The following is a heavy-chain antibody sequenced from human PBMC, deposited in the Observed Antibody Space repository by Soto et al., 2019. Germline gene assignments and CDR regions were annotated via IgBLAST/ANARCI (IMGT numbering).Heavy chain of an antibody. D-gene: IGHD3-10*01. CDR3: ASSSGGLLRQSTSADY. Sequence: PSETLSLTCTVSGGSISSGGYYWSWIRQHPGKGLEWIGYIYYSGSTYYNPSLKSRVTISVDTSKNQFSLKLSSVTAADTAVYYCASSSGGLLRQSTSADYWGQGTLVTVSS. V-gene: IGHV4-31*03. CDR2: IYYSGST. J-gene: IGHJ4*02. CDR1: GGSISSGGYY.